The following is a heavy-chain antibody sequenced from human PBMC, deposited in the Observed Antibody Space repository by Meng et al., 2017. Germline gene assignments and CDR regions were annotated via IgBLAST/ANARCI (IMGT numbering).Heavy chain of an antibody. D-gene: IGHD6-6*01. CDR2: ISSSSSYI. CDR1: GFPFSSDS. Sequence: EVQLVGSGGGLVKPGGSLRLSCAASGFPFSSDSMNWVRQAPGKGLEWVSSISSSSSYIYYADSVKGRFTISRDNSKNTLYLQMHSLRAEDTAVYYCARESMYNWFDPWGQGTLVTVSS. CDR3: ARESMYNWFDP. J-gene: IGHJ5*02. V-gene: IGHV3-21*01.